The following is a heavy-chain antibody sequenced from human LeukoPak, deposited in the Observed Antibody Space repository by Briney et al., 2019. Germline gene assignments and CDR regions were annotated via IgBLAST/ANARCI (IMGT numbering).Heavy chain of an antibody. CDR3: AKASSSGWLNYYYMDV. D-gene: IGHD6-19*01. J-gene: IGHJ6*03. V-gene: IGHV3-30*02. CDR2: IRYDGSNK. Sequence: GGSLRLSCAASGFTFSSYGMHWVRQAPGKGLEWVAFIRYDGSNKYYADSVKGRFTISRDNSKNTLYLQMNSLRAEDTAVYYCAKASSSGWLNYYYMDVWGKGTTVTVSS. CDR1: GFTFSSYG.